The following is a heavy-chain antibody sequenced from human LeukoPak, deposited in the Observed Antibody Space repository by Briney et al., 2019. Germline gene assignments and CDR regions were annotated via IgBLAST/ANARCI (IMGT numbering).Heavy chain of an antibody. V-gene: IGHV3-21*01. Sequence: PGGSLRLSCSAPGVTFSTSNMNWVRQAPGKGLERVSSIISGDGHTYYAESTKGRFTISRDNAKNSVYLQMNSLRAEDTAVYYCARKIRDAFDIWGQGTMVTVSS. CDR2: IISGDGHT. CDR3: ARKIRDAFDI. J-gene: IGHJ3*02. CDR1: GVTFSTSN.